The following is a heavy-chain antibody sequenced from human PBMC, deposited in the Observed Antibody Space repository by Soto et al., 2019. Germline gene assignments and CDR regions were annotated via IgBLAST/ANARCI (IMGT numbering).Heavy chain of an antibody. J-gene: IGHJ4*02. CDR3: AHRQGAVYFDY. Sequence: QITLKESGPTLVKPTQTLTLTCTFSWFSLSTSGVGVGWIRQPPGKALEWLALIYWDDDKRHSPSLKSRLTIPEGTSKNLVVLTVTNMDPVDIATYYCAHRQGAVYFDYWGQGTLVTVCS. CDR1: WFSLSTSGVG. CDR2: IYWDDDK. V-gene: IGHV2-5*02.